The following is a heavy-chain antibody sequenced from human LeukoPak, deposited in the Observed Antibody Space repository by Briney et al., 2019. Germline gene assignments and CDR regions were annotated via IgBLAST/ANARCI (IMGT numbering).Heavy chain of an antibody. CDR2: INWNGGST. D-gene: IGHD3-22*01. J-gene: IGHJ4*02. V-gene: IGHV3-20*04. Sequence: PGGSLGLSCAASGFTFDDYGMSWVRQAPGKGLEWVSGINWNGGSTGYADSVKGRFTISRDNAKNSLYLQMNSLRAEDTALYYCARDGYYDSSGYLDAYDYWGQGTLVTVSS. CDR3: ARDGYYDSSGYLDAYDY. CDR1: GFTFDDYG.